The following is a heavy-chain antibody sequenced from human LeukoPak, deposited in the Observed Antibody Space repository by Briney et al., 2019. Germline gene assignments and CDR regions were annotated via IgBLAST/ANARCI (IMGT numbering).Heavy chain of an antibody. CDR1: GYSFTSYW. Sequence: RGESLKISCKGSGYSFTSYWIGWVRQMPRKGLEWMGIIYPGDSDTRYSPSFQGLVTISADKSISTAYLQWSSLKASDTAMYYCATIRIAAAGQGNWFDPWGQGTLVTVSS. CDR2: IYPGDSDT. V-gene: IGHV5-51*01. D-gene: IGHD6-13*01. CDR3: ATIRIAAAGQGNWFDP. J-gene: IGHJ5*02.